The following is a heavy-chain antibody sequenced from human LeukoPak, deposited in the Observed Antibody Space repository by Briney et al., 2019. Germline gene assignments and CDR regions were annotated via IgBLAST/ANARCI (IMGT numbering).Heavy chain of an antibody. D-gene: IGHD1-26*01. CDR1: GGSISSYY. J-gene: IGHJ4*02. V-gene: IGHV4-4*07. CDR3: ARDLVGATGVPFPDY. CDR2: IYTSGST. Sequence: SETLSLTCTVSGGSISSYYWSWIRQPAGKGLEWIGRIYTSGSTNYNPSLKSRVTMSVDTPKNQFSLKLSSVTAADTAVYYCARDLVGATGVPFPDYWGQGTLVTVSS.